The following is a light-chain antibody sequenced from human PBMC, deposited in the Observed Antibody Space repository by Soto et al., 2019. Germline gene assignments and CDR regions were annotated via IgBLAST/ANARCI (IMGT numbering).Light chain of an antibody. CDR2: GAS. CDR1: QSVSSSY. Sequence: EIVLTQSPVTLSLSPGERATLSCRASQSVSSSYLAWYQQKPGQAPRLLIYGASTRATGIPARFSGSGSGTDFTLTISSLQPEDFATYYCQQSYSTPPVFGQGTRLEIK. J-gene: IGKJ5*01. CDR3: QQSYSTPPV. V-gene: IGKV3-20*01.